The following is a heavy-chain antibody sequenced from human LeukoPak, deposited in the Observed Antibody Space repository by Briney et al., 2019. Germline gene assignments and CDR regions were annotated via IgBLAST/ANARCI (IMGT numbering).Heavy chain of an antibody. CDR2: IYSGGST. D-gene: IGHD3-22*01. V-gene: IGHV3-66*04. CDR1: GFTVSSNY. Sequence: SGGSLRLSCAASGFTVSSNYMSWVRQAPGKGPEWVSVIYSGGSTYYADSVKGRFTISRDNSKNTLYLQMNSLRAEDTAVYYCARQGNYYDSSGYFLWGQGTLVTVSS. CDR3: ARQGNYYDSSGYFL. J-gene: IGHJ4*02.